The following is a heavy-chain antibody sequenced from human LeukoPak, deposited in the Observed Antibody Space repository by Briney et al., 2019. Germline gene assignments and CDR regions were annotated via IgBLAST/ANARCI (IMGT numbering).Heavy chain of an antibody. D-gene: IGHD2-21*01. CDR1: GYTFTSYG. CDR3: ARGMFCGGDCYGDDY. Sequence: ASVKVSCKASGYTFTSYGISWVRQAPGQGLEWMGWISAYNGNTNYAQKLQGRVTMTTDTSTSTAYMELRSPRSDDTAVYYCARGMFCGGDCYGDDYWGQGTLVTVSS. CDR2: ISAYNGNT. J-gene: IGHJ4*02. V-gene: IGHV1-18*01.